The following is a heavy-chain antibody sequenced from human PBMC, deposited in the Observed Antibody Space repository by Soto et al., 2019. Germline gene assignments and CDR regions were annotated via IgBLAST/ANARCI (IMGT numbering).Heavy chain of an antibody. V-gene: IGHV3-23*01. CDR2: ISDGGDLI. Sequence: EVQLLESGGGLVQPGGSVRVSCAASGFPFTNHAMSWVRQAPGKGLEWVSGISDGGDLIYYADSVKGRFSMSRDNSENMVYLQMTNLRAEDTAIYFCAKRQGTGLAAKNFDFWGQGTLVTVSS. CDR3: AKRQGTGLAAKNFDF. D-gene: IGHD2-15*01. J-gene: IGHJ4*02. CDR1: GFPFTNHA.